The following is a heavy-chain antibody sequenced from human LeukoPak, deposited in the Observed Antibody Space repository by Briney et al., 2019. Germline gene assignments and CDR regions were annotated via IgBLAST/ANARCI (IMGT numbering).Heavy chain of an antibody. Sequence: SETLSLTCTVSRYSISSGYYWGWIRQPPGKGLEWIGSIYHSGSTYYNPSLKSRVTISVDTSKNQFSLKLSSVTAADTAVYYCARNEIYSGYDLMFDYWGQGTLVTVSS. CDR1: RYSISSGYY. CDR2: IYHSGST. CDR3: ARNEIYSGYDLMFDY. V-gene: IGHV4-38-2*02. D-gene: IGHD5-12*01. J-gene: IGHJ4*02.